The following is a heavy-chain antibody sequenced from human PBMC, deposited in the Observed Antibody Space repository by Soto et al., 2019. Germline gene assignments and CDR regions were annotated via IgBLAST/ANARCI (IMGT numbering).Heavy chain of an antibody. Sequence: QVQLVESGGGLVKPGGSLRLSCAASGFTFNDYYMTWIRQAPGTGLEWVSYISSTGSYTKYAESVKGRFTISRDNAKNSLYLQMDSLRDEDTGIYYCARDPSIRSPPDYWGRGTQVTVSS. CDR2: ISSTGSYT. V-gene: IGHV3-11*05. CDR3: ARDPSIRSPPDY. D-gene: IGHD3-3*02. CDR1: GFTFNDYY. J-gene: IGHJ4*02.